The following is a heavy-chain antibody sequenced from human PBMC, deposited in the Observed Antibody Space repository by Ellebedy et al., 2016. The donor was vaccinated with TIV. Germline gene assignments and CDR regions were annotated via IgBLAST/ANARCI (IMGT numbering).Heavy chain of an antibody. CDR3: ARENGYYFDY. Sequence: PGGSLRLSCAASGFTLSTYWMNWVRQAPGKGLEWVASMRQDGREEYFVDAVKGRFPISRDNTKNSLYLQMNSLRAEDTAVYCFARENGYYFDYWGQGTLVIVSS. CDR1: GFTLSTYW. D-gene: IGHD6-25*01. CDR2: MRQDGREE. J-gene: IGHJ4*02. V-gene: IGHV3-7*01.